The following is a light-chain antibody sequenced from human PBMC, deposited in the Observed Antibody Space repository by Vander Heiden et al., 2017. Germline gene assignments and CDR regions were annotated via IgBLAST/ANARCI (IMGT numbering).Light chain of an antibody. V-gene: IGLV1-44*01. Sequence: QSLLTQPPSASGTPGQRATISCSRSSFNLGSNTLNWYQQLPGTAPKLLIYSNSQRPSGVPDRFSGSKSGTSASLAISGLQSEDEADYYCAAWDDSREGYVFGTGTKVTVL. CDR2: SNS. J-gene: IGLJ1*01. CDR3: AAWDDSREGYV. CDR1: SFNLGSNT.